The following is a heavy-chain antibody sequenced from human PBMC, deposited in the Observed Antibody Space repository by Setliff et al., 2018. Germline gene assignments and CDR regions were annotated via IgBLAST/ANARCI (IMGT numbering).Heavy chain of an antibody. J-gene: IGHJ3*02. V-gene: IGHV3-23*01. D-gene: IGHD3-16*01. CDR1: GFTFSSSS. CDR2: INGGGTAT. Sequence: GGSLRLSCAASGFTFSSSSMTWVRQAPGKGLEWVSAINGGGTATYYADSVKGRFTISRDNAKNSLYLQMNGLRAEDTAVYYCARDPAYGAFDIWGQGTMVTVSS. CDR3: ARDPAYGAFDI.